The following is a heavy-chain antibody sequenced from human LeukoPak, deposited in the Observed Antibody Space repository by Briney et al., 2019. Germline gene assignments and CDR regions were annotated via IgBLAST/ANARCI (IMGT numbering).Heavy chain of an antibody. CDR3: ARDPNGDYIGAFDF. Sequence: PGGSLRLSCAASGFTFNNYAVMWVRQALGQGLEWVSAITGGGRTYYADSVKGRFTISRDNSKNTLYLQMNRLRAEDTARYFCARDPNGDYIGAFDFLGQGTVVTVSS. CDR1: GFTFNNYA. D-gene: IGHD4-17*01. CDR2: ITGGGRT. V-gene: IGHV3-23*01. J-gene: IGHJ3*01.